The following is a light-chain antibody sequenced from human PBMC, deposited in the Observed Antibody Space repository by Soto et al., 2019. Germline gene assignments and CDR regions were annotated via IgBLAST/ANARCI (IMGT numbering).Light chain of an antibody. CDR1: QSIGSW. V-gene: IGKV1-5*03. Sequence: DIQMPQSPSTLSASVGDGVTITCRASQSIGSWLAWYQQKPGKAPKLLIYKATNLQSGVPSRFSGSGSGTDFSLTISSLQPVDSATYFCQQYNDFQYTFGPGTKLEI. CDR2: KAT. CDR3: QQYNDFQYT. J-gene: IGKJ2*01.